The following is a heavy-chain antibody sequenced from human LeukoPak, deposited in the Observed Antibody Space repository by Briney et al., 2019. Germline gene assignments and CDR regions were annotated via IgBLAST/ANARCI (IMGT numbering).Heavy chain of an antibody. CDR3: ARDLGGYPFFMDV. D-gene: IGHD2-15*01. CDR1: GGSTRSGRHH. CDR2: LDESGRP. Sequence: PSETLSLTCSVSGGSTRSGRHHWAWVRQPPGKGLEFIGSLDESGRPYYNAPLKSRVTISEDSSGKQFSLNLSSVTAADTAVYFCARDLGGYPFFMDVWGRGTTVIVSS. J-gene: IGHJ6*03. V-gene: IGHV4-39*07.